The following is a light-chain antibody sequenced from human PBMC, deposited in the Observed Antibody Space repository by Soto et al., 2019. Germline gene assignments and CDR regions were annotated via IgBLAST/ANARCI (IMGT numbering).Light chain of an antibody. J-gene: IGKJ1*01. V-gene: IGKV1-6*01. Sequence: AIQMTQSPSSLSASVGDRVTITCRASQDITNDLNWYQQKPGKAPKLLIYAASSLQSGVPSRFSGSGSVTEFTLTISGLQPEDSATYYCLQDYNYPRTFCHGNKVAIK. CDR3: LQDYNYPRT. CDR1: QDITND. CDR2: AAS.